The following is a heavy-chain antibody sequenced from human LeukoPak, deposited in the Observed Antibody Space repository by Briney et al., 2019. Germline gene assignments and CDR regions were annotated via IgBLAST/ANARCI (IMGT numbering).Heavy chain of an antibody. D-gene: IGHD2-21*02. J-gene: IGHJ4*02. Sequence: GGSLRLSCAASGFTFSSYEMNSVRQAPGKGLEWVSYISSSGSTIYYADSVKGRFTISRDNAKNSLYLQMNSLRAEDTAVYYCARSQYCGGDCYLRLFDYWGQGTLVTVSS. CDR2: ISSSGSTI. CDR1: GFTFSSYE. V-gene: IGHV3-48*03. CDR3: ARSQYCGGDCYLRLFDY.